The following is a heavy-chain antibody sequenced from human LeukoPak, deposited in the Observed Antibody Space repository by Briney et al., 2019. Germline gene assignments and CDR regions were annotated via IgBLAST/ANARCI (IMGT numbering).Heavy chain of an antibody. Sequence: GASVKVSCKVSGYTLTELSMHWVRQAPGKGLEWMGGFDPEDSKTVYAQKFQGRVTMTEDTSTNTAYLELSSLRSEDTATYYCATGATVVTWGLGTFDIWGQGTMVTVSS. CDR1: GYTLTELS. CDR3: ATGATVVTWGLGTFDI. D-gene: IGHD4-23*01. J-gene: IGHJ3*02. CDR2: FDPEDSKT. V-gene: IGHV1-24*01.